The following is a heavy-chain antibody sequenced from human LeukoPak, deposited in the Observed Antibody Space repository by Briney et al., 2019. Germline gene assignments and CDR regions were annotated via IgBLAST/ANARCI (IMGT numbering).Heavy chain of an antibody. V-gene: IGHV1-18*01. CDR2: INAYNDNR. CDR3: AREPDDIITNLLPHDAFDI. D-gene: IGHD3-22*01. J-gene: IGHJ3*02. Sequence: ASVKVSCKASGYTFTTYGISWVRQAPGQGPEWMGWINAYNDNRNYAQNLQGRVTMTTDTSTTTAYMELRSLRSDDTAVYYCAREPDDIITNLLPHDAFDIWGQGTMVTVSS. CDR1: GYTFTTYG.